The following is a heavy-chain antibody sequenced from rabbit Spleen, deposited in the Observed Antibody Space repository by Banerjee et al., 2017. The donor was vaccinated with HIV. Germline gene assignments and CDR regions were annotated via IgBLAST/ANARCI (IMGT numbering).Heavy chain of an antibody. CDR3: ARDLVAVIGWNFNL. D-gene: IGHD1-1*01. CDR1: GFDFSSAYD. J-gene: IGHJ4*01. V-gene: IGHV1S40*01. Sequence: QSLEESGGGLVQPEGSLTLTCKASGFDFSSAYDMCWVRQAPGKGLEYIGWIYNGDGSTFYANWAKGRFTISETSSTTVTLQVTSLTAADTATYFCARDLVAVIGWNFNLWGPGTLVTVS. CDR2: IYNGDGST.